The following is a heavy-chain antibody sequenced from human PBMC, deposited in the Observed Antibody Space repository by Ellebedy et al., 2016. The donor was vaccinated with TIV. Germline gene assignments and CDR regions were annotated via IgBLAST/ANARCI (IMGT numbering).Heavy chain of an antibody. CDR3: VVGLFHP. J-gene: IGHJ5*02. Sequence: AASVKVSCKASGYTFTDYEINWVRQATGQGLEYLGWMKPGSGNTGYAQKFEGRVTMTRNTSTSTAYMELSSLRSDDTAVYYCVVGLFHPWGQGTLVSVSS. CDR2: MKPGSGNT. D-gene: IGHD3/OR15-3a*01. V-gene: IGHV1-8*01. CDR1: GYTFTDYE.